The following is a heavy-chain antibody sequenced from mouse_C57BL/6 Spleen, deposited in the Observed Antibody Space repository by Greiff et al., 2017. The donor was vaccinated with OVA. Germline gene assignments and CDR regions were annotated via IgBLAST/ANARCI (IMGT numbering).Heavy chain of an antibody. CDR3: ATITTVVGDWYFDV. J-gene: IGHJ1*03. Sequence: VQLKESGPGLVKPSQSLSLTCSVTGYSITSGYYWNWIRQFPGNKLEWMGYISYDGSNNYNPSLKNRISITRDTSKNQFFLKLNSVTTEDTATYYGATITTVVGDWYFDVWGTGTTVTVSS. CDR2: ISYDGSN. D-gene: IGHD1-1*01. V-gene: IGHV3-6*01. CDR1: GYSITSGYY.